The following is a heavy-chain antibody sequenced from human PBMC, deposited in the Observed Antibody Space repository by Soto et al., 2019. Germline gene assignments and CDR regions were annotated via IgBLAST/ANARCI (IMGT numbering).Heavy chain of an antibody. CDR3: ARHWIDYTFDY. D-gene: IGHD4-4*01. J-gene: IGHJ4*02. CDR1: GGSISSYY. CDR2: IYYSGST. Sequence: SETLSLTCTVSGGSISSYYWGWIRQPPGKGLEWIGIIYYSGSTYYNPSLKSRVTISVDTSKNQFSLNLRSVTATDTAVYYCARHWIDYTFDYWGQGTRVTVSS. V-gene: IGHV4-39*01.